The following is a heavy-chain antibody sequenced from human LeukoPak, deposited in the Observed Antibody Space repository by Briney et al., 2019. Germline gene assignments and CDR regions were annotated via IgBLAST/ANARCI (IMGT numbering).Heavy chain of an antibody. V-gene: IGHV7-4-1*02. J-gene: IGHJ3*01. Sequence: ASVKVSCKASGYSFTSHALIWVRQAPGQGLEWMGWINTNTGNPTYAQGFTGRFVFSLDTSVSTSYLQISSLKAEDTAVYYCARGPYYDFWSGYNCELSHWGQGTMVTVSS. D-gene: IGHD3-3*01. CDR1: GYSFTSHA. CDR2: INTNTGNP. CDR3: ARGPYYDFWSGYNCELSH.